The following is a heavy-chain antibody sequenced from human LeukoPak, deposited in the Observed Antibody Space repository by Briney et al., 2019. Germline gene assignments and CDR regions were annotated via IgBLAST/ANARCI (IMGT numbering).Heavy chain of an antibody. V-gene: IGHV1-8*01. CDR2: MNPNSGNT. J-gene: IGHJ3*02. CDR1: GYTFTSYD. D-gene: IGHD6-19*01. CDR3: ASRLAGLDAFDI. Sequence: ASVKVSCKASGYTFTSYDINWVRQATGQGLEWMGWMNPNSGNTGYAQKFQGRVTMTRNTSINTAYMELSSLRSEDTAVYYCASRLAGLDAFDIWGQGTMVTVSS.